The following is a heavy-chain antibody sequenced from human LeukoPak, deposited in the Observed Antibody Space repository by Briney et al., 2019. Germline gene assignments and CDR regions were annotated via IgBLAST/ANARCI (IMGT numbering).Heavy chain of an antibody. CDR1: GFTFSSYA. J-gene: IGHJ6*03. Sequence: GGSLRLSCAASGFTFSSYAMSWVRQAPGKGLEWVAVISYDRSNKYYADSVKGRFTISRDNSKNTLYLQMNSLRAEDTAVYYCAKGRGWEASYYYYYMDVWGKGTTVTISS. V-gene: IGHV3-30*04. D-gene: IGHD1-26*01. CDR2: ISYDRSNK. CDR3: AKGRGWEASYYYYYMDV.